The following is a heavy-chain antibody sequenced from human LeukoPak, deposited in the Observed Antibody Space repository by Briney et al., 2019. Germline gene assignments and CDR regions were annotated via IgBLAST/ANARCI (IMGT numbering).Heavy chain of an antibody. CDR1: GASISSSGYY. Sequence: PSETLSLTCTVSGASISSSGYYWGWIRQPPGKGLEWIATIYYSGSTYYTPSLKSRVTISVDTSKNQFSLKPNSVTAADTAVYYCARNVGGSAYFDYWGQGTLVTASS. V-gene: IGHV4-39*01. CDR3: ARNVGGSAYFDY. D-gene: IGHD2-15*01. J-gene: IGHJ4*02. CDR2: IYYSGST.